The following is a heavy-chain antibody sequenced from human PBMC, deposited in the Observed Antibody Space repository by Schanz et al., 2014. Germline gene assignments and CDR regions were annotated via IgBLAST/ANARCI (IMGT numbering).Heavy chain of an antibody. V-gene: IGHV1-18*04. CDR2: ISPYNGNT. Sequence: QVQLVQSGPEVKKPGSSVKVSCQAFGDTFSKYNIMWVRQVPGQGLEWMGWISPYNGNTNYAQKLQGRVTMTADTSTSTAYMDLSSLRSEDTAVYYCARDGVDAAAGGNYWGQGTLVTVSS. D-gene: IGHD6-13*01. CDR1: GDTFSKYN. J-gene: IGHJ4*02. CDR3: ARDGVDAAAGGNY.